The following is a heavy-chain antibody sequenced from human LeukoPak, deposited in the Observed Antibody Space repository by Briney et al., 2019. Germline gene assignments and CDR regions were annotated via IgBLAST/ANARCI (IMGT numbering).Heavy chain of an antibody. J-gene: IGHJ4*02. CDR3: ATAWPKYGVFDY. V-gene: IGHV1-24*01. Sequence: ASVKVSCKVSGYTLTELSMHWVRQAPGKGLEWVGGFDPEDGETIYAQKFQGRVTMTEDTSTDTAYMELRSLSSEDTDVYYCATAWPKYGVFDYWGQGTLVTVSS. CDR1: GYTLTELS. CDR2: FDPEDGET. D-gene: IGHD3-10*01.